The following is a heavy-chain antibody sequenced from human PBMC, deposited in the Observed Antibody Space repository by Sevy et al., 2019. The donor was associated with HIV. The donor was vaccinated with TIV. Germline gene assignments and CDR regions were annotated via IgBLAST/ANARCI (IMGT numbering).Heavy chain of an antibody. V-gene: IGHV3-30*18. J-gene: IGHJ6*02. D-gene: IGHD6-25*01. CDR2: ISYDGSNK. CDR3: AKGAADYYYYGMDV. CDR1: GFTFSSYG. Sequence: GGCLRLSCAASGFTFSSYGMHWVRQAPGKGLEWVAVISYDGSNKYYADSVKGRFTISRDNSKNTLYLQMNSLRAEDTAVYYCAKGAADYYYYGMDVWGQGTTVTVSS.